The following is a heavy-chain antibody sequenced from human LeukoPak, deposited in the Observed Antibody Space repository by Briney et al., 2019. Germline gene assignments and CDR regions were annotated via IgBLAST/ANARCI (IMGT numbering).Heavy chain of an antibody. CDR3: ARELRSFDS. CDR1: GFNLCIYW. D-gene: IGHD3-16*01. J-gene: IGHJ4*02. CDR2: IKPNGDDL. Sequence: PGESLRLSCAASGFNLCIYWMTWVPQAPGKGLEDVANIKPNGDDLNYVDSVEDRFTISRDNAKISLYLHTTSLRDEDTAVYYCARELRSFDSWGQGTLVTVSS. V-gene: IGHV3-7*01.